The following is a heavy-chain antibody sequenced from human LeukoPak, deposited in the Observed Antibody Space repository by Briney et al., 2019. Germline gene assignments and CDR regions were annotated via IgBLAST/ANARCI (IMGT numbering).Heavy chain of an antibody. D-gene: IGHD6-19*01. CDR2: IKQDGSEK. CDR1: GFTFSSYW. V-gene: IGHV3-7*05. Sequence: GGSLRLSCAASGFTFSSYWMSWVRQAPGKGLEWVANIKQDGSEKYYVDSVKGRFTVSRDNGKTSVYLQMNSLRAEDTAVYYCATWSSGWQFDYWGQGTLVSVSS. J-gene: IGHJ4*02. CDR3: ATWSSGWQFDY.